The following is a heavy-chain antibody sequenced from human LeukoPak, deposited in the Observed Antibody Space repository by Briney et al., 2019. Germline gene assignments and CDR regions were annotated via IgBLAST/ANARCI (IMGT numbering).Heavy chain of an antibody. CDR2: ISGSGGST. Sequence: GGSLRLSCAASGFTFSSYAMSWVRQAPGKGLEWVSAISGSGGSTYYADSVKGRFTISRDNSKNTLYLQMNSLRAEDTAVYYCAKDRGPAETRKRGYSGYDLDYFDYWGQGTLVTVSS. J-gene: IGHJ4*02. CDR3: AKDRGPAETRKRGYSGYDLDYFDY. V-gene: IGHV3-23*01. D-gene: IGHD5-12*01. CDR1: GFTFSSYA.